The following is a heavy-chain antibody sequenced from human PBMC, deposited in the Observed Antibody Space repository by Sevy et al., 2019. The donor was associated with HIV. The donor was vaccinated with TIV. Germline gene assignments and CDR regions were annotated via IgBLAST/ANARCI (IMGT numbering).Heavy chain of an antibody. Sequence: GGSLRLSCAASGFTFSSYSMIWVHQAPRKGLEWVSSISGSSNYIYYPDSVKGRFTISRDNAKNSLYLQMNSLRAEDTTVSYCARVTAYCSGGSCYSTMGADVWGQGTTVTVSS. CDR1: GFTFSSYS. J-gene: IGHJ6*02. CDR2: ISGSSNYI. D-gene: IGHD2-15*01. V-gene: IGHV3-21*01. CDR3: ARVTAYCSGGSCYSTMGADV.